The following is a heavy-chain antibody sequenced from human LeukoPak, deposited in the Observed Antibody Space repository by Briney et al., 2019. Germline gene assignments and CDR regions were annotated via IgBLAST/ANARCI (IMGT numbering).Heavy chain of an antibody. CDR3: AIPPGYCGNDCSFDH. Sequence: ESLKISCEGSGYSFSNYWIGWVRQVPGKGLEWMGIIYPGDYETRYSPSFQGLVTISVDKSISTAYLQWSSLKASDTAMYYCAIPPGYCGNDCSFDHWGQGTLVTVSS. V-gene: IGHV5-51*01. CDR1: GYSFSNYW. J-gene: IGHJ4*02. D-gene: IGHD2-21*02. CDR2: IYPGDYET.